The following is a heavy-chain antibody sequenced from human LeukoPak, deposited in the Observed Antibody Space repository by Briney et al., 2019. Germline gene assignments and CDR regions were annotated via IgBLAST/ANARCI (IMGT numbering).Heavy chain of an antibody. CDR3: ARVLRSANWFDP. D-gene: IGHD3-10*01. J-gene: IGHJ5*02. Sequence: GGSLRLSCAASGFTVSSNYMSWVRQAPGKGLEWVSLISSGGSTYYADSVKGRFTISRDNSKNTLYLQMNSLRAEDTAVYYCARVLRSANWFDPWGQGTLVTVSS. CDR2: ISSGGST. CDR1: GFTVSSNY. V-gene: IGHV3-66*01.